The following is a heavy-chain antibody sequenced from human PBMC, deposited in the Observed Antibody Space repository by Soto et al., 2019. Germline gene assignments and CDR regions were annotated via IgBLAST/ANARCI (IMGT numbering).Heavy chain of an antibody. CDR3: ARVPSPFYDSSGSYPDY. V-gene: IGHV3-53*01. CDR1: GFTVSSNY. J-gene: IGHJ4*02. D-gene: IGHD3-22*01. CDR2: IYSGGST. Sequence: PGGSLRLSCAASGFTVSSNYMSWVRQAPGKGLEWVSVIYSGGSTYYADSVKGRFTISRDNSKNTLYLQMNSLRAEDTAVYYCARVPSPFYDSSGSYPDYWGQGTLVTVYS.